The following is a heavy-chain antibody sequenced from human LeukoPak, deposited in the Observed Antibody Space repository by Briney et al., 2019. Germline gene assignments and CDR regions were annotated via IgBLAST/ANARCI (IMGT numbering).Heavy chain of an antibody. D-gene: IGHD6-13*01. Sequence: PSETLSLTCSVSGGSISSYYWSWIRQPPGKGLEWIGEINHSGSTNYNPSLKSRVTISVDTSKNQFSLKLSSVTAADTAVYYCARSGARFGIAAAGTFGYWGQGTLVTVSS. CDR1: GGSISSYY. CDR2: INHSGST. CDR3: ARSGARFGIAAAGTFGY. V-gene: IGHV4-34*01. J-gene: IGHJ4*02.